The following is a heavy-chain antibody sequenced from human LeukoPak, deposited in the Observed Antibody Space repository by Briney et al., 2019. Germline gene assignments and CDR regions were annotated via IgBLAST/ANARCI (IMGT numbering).Heavy chain of an antibody. Sequence: QPSETLSLTCTVSGGSISSYYWSWIRQPPGKGLEWIGYIYYSGSTNYNPSLKSRVTISVDTSKNQFSLKLSSVTAADTAVYYCARGVDTAIQRRYMDVWGKGTTVTISS. V-gene: IGHV4-59*01. CDR1: GGSISSYY. J-gene: IGHJ6*03. D-gene: IGHD5-18*01. CDR3: ARGVDTAIQRRYMDV. CDR2: IYYSGST.